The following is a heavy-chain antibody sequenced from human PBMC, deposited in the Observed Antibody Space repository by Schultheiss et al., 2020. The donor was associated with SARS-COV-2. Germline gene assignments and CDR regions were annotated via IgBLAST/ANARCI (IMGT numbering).Heavy chain of an antibody. Sequence: GGSLRLSCAASGFTFSGYAMHWVRQAPGKGLEWVAVISYDGSNKYYADSVKGRFTISRDNSKNTLYLQMNSLRAEDTAVYYCARASEFFLDVWGKGTTVTVSS. CDR3: ARASEFFLDV. CDR2: ISYDGSNK. J-gene: IGHJ6*04. CDR1: GFTFSGYA. V-gene: IGHV3-30*07. D-gene: IGHD3-3*01.